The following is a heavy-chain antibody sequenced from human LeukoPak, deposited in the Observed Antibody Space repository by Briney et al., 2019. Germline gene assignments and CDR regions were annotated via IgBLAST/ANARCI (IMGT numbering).Heavy chain of an antibody. CDR3: ARGVGATWYFDY. J-gene: IGHJ4*02. V-gene: IGHV4-59*01. D-gene: IGHD1-26*01. Sequence: PSETLSLTCTVSGGSIIGYYWSWTRQPPGKKLEWIAYIYYSGSTNYNPSLKSRVTISVDTSKNQFSPKLSSVIAADTAVYYCARGVGATWYFDYWGQGTLVTVSS. CDR2: IYYSGST. CDR1: GGSIIGYY.